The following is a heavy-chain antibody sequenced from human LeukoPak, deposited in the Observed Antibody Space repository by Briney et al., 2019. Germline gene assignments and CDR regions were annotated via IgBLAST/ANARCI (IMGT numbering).Heavy chain of an antibody. CDR1: GYTFTSYG. CDR3: AREWRGYCSGGSCSAYGKYVSYFDY. Sequence: ASVKVSCKASGYTFTSYGISWVRQAPGQGLEWMGWISAYNGNTNYAQKLQGRVTMTTDTSTSTAYMELRSLRSDDTAVYYCAREWRGYCSGGSCSAYGKYVSYFDYWGQGTLVTVS. CDR2: ISAYNGNT. J-gene: IGHJ4*02. V-gene: IGHV1-18*01. D-gene: IGHD2-15*01.